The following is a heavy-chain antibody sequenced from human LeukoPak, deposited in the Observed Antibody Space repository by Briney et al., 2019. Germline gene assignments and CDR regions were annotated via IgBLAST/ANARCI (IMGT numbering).Heavy chain of an antibody. Sequence: PGGSLRLSCAASGFTFSSYEMNWVRQAPGKGLEWVSYISSSGSTIYYADSVKGRFTISRDNAKNSLYLQMNSLRAEDTAVYYCARDWDMGYCRGGSCVDYWGQGTLVTVSS. CDR2: ISSSGSTI. J-gene: IGHJ4*02. D-gene: IGHD2-15*01. CDR3: ARDWDMGYCRGGSCVDY. V-gene: IGHV3-48*03. CDR1: GFTFSSYE.